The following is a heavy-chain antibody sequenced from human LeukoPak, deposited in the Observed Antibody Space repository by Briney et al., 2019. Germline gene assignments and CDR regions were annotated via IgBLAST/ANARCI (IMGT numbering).Heavy chain of an antibody. CDR3: AKAIGQEVPAASRWYDP. CDR1: GFTFSSHY. Sequence: GGSLRLSCAASGFTFSSHYMSWIRQAPGKGLEWVSYTSTSGDTKYYTDSVKGRFTISRDNSKNTLYLQMNSLRGEDTAVYYCAKAIGQEVPAASRWYDPWGQGTLVTVSS. V-gene: IGHV3-11*01. D-gene: IGHD2-2*01. J-gene: IGHJ5*02. CDR2: TSTSGDTK.